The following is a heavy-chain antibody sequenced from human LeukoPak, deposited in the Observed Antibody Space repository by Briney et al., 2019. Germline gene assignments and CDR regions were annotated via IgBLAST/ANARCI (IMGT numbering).Heavy chain of an antibody. CDR1: GGXISSLY. Sequence: SETLSLTCSVSGGXISSLYCSWIRQPPGKGLEWIGYIHSSGSTKYNPSLKSRVTISVDTSKNQFSLKLSSVTAADRAVYYCARWYSSGWAFDYWGQGTLVTVSS. V-gene: IGHV4-59*08. CDR2: IHSSGST. CDR3: ARWYSSGWAFDY. D-gene: IGHD6-19*01. J-gene: IGHJ4*02.